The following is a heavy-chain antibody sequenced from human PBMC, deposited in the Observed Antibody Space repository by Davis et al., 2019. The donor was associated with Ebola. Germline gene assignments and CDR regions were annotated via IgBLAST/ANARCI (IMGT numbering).Heavy chain of an antibody. D-gene: IGHD3-10*02. V-gene: IGHV3-30*04. CDR1: GFTFSSYA. CDR2: ISYDGSNK. J-gene: IGHJ5*02. Sequence: GGSLRLSCAASGFTFSSYAMHWVRQAPGKGLEWVAVISYDGSNKYYADSVKGRFTISRDNAKNSLYLQMNSLRAEDTAVYYGACCIFGNWFDPWGQGTLLTVSS. CDR3: ACCIFGNWFDP.